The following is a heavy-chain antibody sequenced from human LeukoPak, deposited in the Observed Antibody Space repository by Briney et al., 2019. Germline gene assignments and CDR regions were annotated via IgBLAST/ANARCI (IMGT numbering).Heavy chain of an antibody. J-gene: IGHJ6*03. CDR3: ARVITDLPFLRYFDWLPSSNYYYYCMDV. V-gene: IGHV4-59*01. Sequence: SETLSLPCTVSGGSISSYYWSWIRQPPGKGLEWVGYIYYNGSTNHNPPLKSRVTISVDTSKNQFSLKLSSVTAADTAVYYCARVITDLPFLRYFDWLPSSNYYYYCMDVWGKGTTVTVSS. CDR2: IYYNGST. D-gene: IGHD3-9*01. CDR1: GGSISSYY.